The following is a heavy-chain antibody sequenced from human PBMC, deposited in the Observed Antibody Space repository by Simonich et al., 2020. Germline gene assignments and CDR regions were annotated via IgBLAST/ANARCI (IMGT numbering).Heavy chain of an antibody. V-gene: IGHV1-8*03. CDR1: GYTFTSYD. Sequence: QVQLVQSGAEVKKPGASVKVSCKASGYTFTSYDINWVRQATGQGLEWKRWRNPNSGNTGYAQKFQGRVTITRNTSISTAYMELSSLRSEDTAVYYCARTYSGSYYYFDYWGQGTLVTVSS. CDR3: ARTYSGSYYYFDY. J-gene: IGHJ4*02. CDR2: RNPNSGNT. D-gene: IGHD1-26*01.